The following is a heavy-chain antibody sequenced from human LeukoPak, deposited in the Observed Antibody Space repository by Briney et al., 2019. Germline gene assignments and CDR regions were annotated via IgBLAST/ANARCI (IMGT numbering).Heavy chain of an antibody. CDR1: GFTFDDYA. Sequence: GGSLRLSCAASGFTFDDYAMHWVRHAPGKGLEWVSGISWNSGSIGYADSVKGRFTISRDNAKNSLYLQMNSLRAEDTALYYCAKAGGIAAAGTRRRAFDIWGQGTMVTVSS. CDR3: AKAGGIAAAGTRRRAFDI. CDR2: ISWNSGSI. J-gene: IGHJ3*02. V-gene: IGHV3-9*01. D-gene: IGHD6-13*01.